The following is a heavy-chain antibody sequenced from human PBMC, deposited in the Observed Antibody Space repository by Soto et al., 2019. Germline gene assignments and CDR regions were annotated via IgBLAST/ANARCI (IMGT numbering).Heavy chain of an antibody. V-gene: IGHV1-58*01. D-gene: IGHD5-18*01. CDR1: GFTFTSSA. CDR3: ARDPIYSYLGGDYYYYYMDV. Sequence: SVKVSCKASGFTFTSSAVQWVRQARGQRLEWIGWIVVGSGNTNYAQKLQGRVTMTTDTSTSTAHMELRSLGSDDTAVYYCARDPIYSYLGGDYYYYYMDVWGKGTTVTVSS. J-gene: IGHJ6*03. CDR2: IVVGSGNT.